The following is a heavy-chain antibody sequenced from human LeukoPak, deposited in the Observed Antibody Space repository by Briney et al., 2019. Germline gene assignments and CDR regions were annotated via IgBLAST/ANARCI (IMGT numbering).Heavy chain of an antibody. Sequence: SETLSLTCTVSGGSISSSSYYWGWIRHPPGKGLEWIGSIYYSGSTYYNPSLKSRVTISVDTSKNQFSLKLSSVTAADTAVYYCARRDYGDYIADYWGQGTLVTVSS. J-gene: IGHJ4*02. CDR2: IYYSGST. CDR3: ARRDYGDYIADY. V-gene: IGHV4-39*01. D-gene: IGHD4-17*01. CDR1: GGSISSSSYY.